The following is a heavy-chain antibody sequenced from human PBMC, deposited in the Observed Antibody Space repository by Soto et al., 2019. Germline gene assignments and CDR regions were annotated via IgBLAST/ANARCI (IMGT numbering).Heavy chain of an antibody. CDR2: INPSGGYT. D-gene: IGHD3-10*01. CDR3: ARDFTGRGYKRPMDV. CDR1: GYTFTSYY. V-gene: IGHV1-46*01. J-gene: IGHJ6*02. Sequence: ASVKVSCKTSGYTFTSYYIHWVRQAPGQGLAWMGIINPSGGYTKYSKNFQDRVTMTRDAVTNIVYMELNSLRAEDTAVYYCARDFTGRGYKRPMDVWGQGTTVTVSS.